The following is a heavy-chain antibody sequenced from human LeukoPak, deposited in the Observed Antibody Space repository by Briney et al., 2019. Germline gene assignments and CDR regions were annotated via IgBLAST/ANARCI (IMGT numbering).Heavy chain of an antibody. CDR2: ISGSGSST. V-gene: IGHV3-23*01. Sequence: GGSLRLSCAASGFTFSSYVMTWDRQAPGKGLEWVSIISGSGSSTYYADSVKGRFTISRDNSKNTLYLQMNNLRAEDTAVYYCAKDSSSWYYFDYWGQGTLVTVSS. D-gene: IGHD6-13*01. CDR3: AKDSSSWYYFDY. CDR1: GFTFSSYV. J-gene: IGHJ4*02.